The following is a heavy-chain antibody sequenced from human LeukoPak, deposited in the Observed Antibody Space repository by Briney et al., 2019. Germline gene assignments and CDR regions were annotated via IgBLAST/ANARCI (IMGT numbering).Heavy chain of an antibody. D-gene: IGHD6-13*01. Sequence: GGSLRLSCAASGFSFSTYTVNWGRQAAGKGLGWVSYISSSSSTIYYADSVKGRFTISRDNANNSLYLQMNSLRDEDTAVYYCARARRYRSSWYHDYWGQGSLVTVSS. J-gene: IGHJ4*02. CDR2: ISSSSSTI. V-gene: IGHV3-48*02. CDR1: GFSFSTYT. CDR3: ARARRYRSSWYHDY.